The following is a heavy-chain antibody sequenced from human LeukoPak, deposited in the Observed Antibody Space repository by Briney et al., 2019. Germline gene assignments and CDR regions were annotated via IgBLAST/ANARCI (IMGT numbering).Heavy chain of an antibody. CDR1: GFTFSSYA. D-gene: IGHD5-18*01. V-gene: IGHV3-23*01. Sequence: GGSLRLSCAASGFTFSSYAMSWVRQAPGKGLEWVSSISGSGGNTYYTDSVKGRFTISRDNSKNTLYLQMNSLRAEDTGVYYCAKAVDTAMVRGAFDIWGQGTMVTVSS. J-gene: IGHJ3*02. CDR3: AKAVDTAMVRGAFDI. CDR2: ISGSGGNT.